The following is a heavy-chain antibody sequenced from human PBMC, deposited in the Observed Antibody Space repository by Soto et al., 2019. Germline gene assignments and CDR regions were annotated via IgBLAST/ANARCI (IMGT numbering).Heavy chain of an antibody. V-gene: IGHV4-59*03. CDR2: IYYSDSA. CDR3: AKRGTHLTLEAFDI. D-gene: IGHD1-1*01. Sequence: SLTCTVSGGSISSFYWSWIRQPPGKGLEWIGNIYYSDSANYKSSLRGRVTISLDTSKNQFSLRLRSVTAADTAVYYCAKRGTHLTLEAFDIWGQGTMVTVSS. J-gene: IGHJ3*02. CDR1: GGSISSFY.